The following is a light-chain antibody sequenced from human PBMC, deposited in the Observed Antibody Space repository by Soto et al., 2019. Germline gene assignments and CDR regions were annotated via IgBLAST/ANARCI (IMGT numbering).Light chain of an antibody. Sequence: DIVTTQSPLSLTVTPGEPASISCRSSQSLLHSNGYNYLDWYXQKQGQYPQXLIYLGSNRASGVHDRFSGSGSGTDFTMKISRVEAEDVGVYYCMQALQTLWTFGQGTKVDIK. J-gene: IGKJ1*01. CDR3: MQALQTLWT. V-gene: IGKV2-28*01. CDR1: QSLLHSNGYNY. CDR2: LGS.